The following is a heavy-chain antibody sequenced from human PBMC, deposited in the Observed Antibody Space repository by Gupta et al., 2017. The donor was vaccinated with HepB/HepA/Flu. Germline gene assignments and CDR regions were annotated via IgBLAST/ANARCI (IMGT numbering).Heavy chain of an antibody. J-gene: IGHJ5*02. D-gene: IGHD2-2*01. CDR2: IYYSGST. Sequence: QLQLQESGPGLVKPSETLSPTCPVPGDSISSGSSYSGGIRQPPGKGLEWIGSIYYSGSTYYNPSLKSRVTISVDTSKNQFSLKLSSVTAADTAVYYCASLMLGCSSTSCYNWFDPWGQGTLVTVSS. CDR3: ASLMLGCSSTSCYNWFDP. V-gene: IGHV4-39*01. CDR1: GDSISSGSSY.